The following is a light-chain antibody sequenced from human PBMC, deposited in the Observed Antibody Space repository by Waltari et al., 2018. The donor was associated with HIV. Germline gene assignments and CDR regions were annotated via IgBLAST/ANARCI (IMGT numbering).Light chain of an antibody. Sequence: QSVLTQPPSASGTPGQRVTISCSGSSSNIGSNSVHWYQQLPGTTPKLLLYRNNQRPSGVPDRFSGSKSGTSASLAISGLRSEHEADYYCAAWDDSLRGVVFGGGTKLTVL. CDR3: AAWDDSLRGVV. J-gene: IGLJ2*01. CDR2: RNN. CDR1: SSNIGSNS. V-gene: IGLV1-47*01.